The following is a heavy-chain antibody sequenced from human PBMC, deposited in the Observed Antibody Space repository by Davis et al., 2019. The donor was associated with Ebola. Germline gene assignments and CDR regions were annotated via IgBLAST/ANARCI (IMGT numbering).Heavy chain of an antibody. D-gene: IGHD3-22*01. V-gene: IGHV4-34*01. CDR1: GGSFSGNY. CDR3: ARGTYYYDSSGYLMEGDAFDI. J-gene: IGHJ3*02. CDR2: INHSGST. Sequence: SETLSLTCAVYGGSFSGNYWSWIRQPPGKGLEWIGQINHSGSTNYNPSLKSRVTISVDKSKNQFSLKLSSVTAADTAVYYCARGTYYYDSSGYLMEGDAFDIWGQGTMVTVSS.